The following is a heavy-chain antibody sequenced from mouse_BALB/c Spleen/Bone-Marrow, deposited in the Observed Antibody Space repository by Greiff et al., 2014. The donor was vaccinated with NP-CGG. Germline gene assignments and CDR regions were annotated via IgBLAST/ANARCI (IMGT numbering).Heavy chain of an antibody. CDR1: GYTFTDYT. J-gene: IGHJ2*01. V-gene: IGHV1-22*01. CDR3: ARGRWYY. D-gene: IGHD2-3*01. CDR2: VNPNIGGT. Sequence: VQLKESGPELVKPGASVKISCETSGYTFTDYTLHWVKQSHGKSLEWIGGVNPNIGGTSYNQKFKGKASLTVNKSSTTAYMELRSLTSEDSAVYYCARGRWYYWGQGTTLTVSS.